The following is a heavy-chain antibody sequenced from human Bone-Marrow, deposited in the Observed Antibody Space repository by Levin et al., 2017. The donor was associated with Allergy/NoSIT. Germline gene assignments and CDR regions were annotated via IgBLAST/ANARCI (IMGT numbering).Heavy chain of an antibody. V-gene: IGHV3-73*01. J-gene: IGHJ4*02. CDR1: GFTFSGSA. D-gene: IGHD5-24*01. CDR3: TRRVDGYNWGADY. Sequence: GGSLRLSCAASGFTFSGSAMHWVRQASGKGLEWVGRIRSKANSYATAYAASVKGRFTISRDDSKNTAYLQMNSLKTEDTAVYYCTRRVDGYNWGADYWGQGTLVTVSS. CDR2: IRSKANSYAT.